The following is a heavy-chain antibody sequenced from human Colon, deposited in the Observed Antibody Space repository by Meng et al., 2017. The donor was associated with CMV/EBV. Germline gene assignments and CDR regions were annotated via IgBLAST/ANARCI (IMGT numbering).Heavy chain of an antibody. CDR2: IKQDGSEK. Sequence: GGSLRLSCTASGFTFDDYDVNWVRQAPGKGLEWVANIKQDGSEKYYVDSVKGRFTISRDNAKNSLYLQMNSLRAEDTAIYYCARDGVVVLGATRDWGQGTLVTVSS. CDR1: GFTFDDYD. V-gene: IGHV3-7*03. CDR3: ARDGVVVLGATRD. J-gene: IGHJ4*02. D-gene: IGHD2-15*01.